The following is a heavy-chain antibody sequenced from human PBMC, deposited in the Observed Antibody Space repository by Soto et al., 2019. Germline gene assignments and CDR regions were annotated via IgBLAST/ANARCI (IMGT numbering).Heavy chain of an antibody. CDR1: GFTFSSYW. D-gene: IGHD6-13*01. V-gene: IGHV3-7*05. Sequence: VGSLRLSCAASGFTFSSYWMSWVRQAPGKGLEWVANIKQDGSEKYYVDSVKGRFTISRDNAKNSLYLQMNSLRAEDTAVYYCARDSSSWYGINWFDPWGQGTLVTVS. CDR2: IKQDGSEK. J-gene: IGHJ5*02. CDR3: ARDSSSWYGINWFDP.